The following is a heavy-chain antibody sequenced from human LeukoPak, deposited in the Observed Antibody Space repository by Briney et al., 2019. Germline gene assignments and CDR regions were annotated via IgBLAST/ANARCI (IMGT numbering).Heavy chain of an antibody. V-gene: IGHV3-30-3*01. Sequence: GGSLRLSCAASGFSFNTYWMGWVRQAPGKGLEWVAVISYDGSNKYYADSVKGRFTISRDNSKNTLYLQMNSLRAEDTAVYYCARDWFYYDSSGYLDYWGQGTLVTVSS. CDR2: ISYDGSNK. J-gene: IGHJ4*02. CDR3: ARDWFYYDSSGYLDY. CDR1: GFSFNTYW. D-gene: IGHD3-22*01.